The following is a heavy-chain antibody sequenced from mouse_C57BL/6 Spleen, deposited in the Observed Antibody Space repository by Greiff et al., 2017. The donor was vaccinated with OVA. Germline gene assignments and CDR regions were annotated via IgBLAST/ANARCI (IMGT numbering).Heavy chain of an antibody. Sequence: DVKLVESGGGLVKPGGSLKLSCAASGFTFSDYGMHWVRQAPEKGLEWVAYISSGSSTIYYADTVKGRFTISRDNAKNTLFLQMTSLRSEDTAMYYCARVLPFAYWGQGTLVTVSA. V-gene: IGHV5-17*01. J-gene: IGHJ3*01. CDR2: ISSGSSTI. CDR1: GFTFSDYG. CDR3: ARVLPFAY.